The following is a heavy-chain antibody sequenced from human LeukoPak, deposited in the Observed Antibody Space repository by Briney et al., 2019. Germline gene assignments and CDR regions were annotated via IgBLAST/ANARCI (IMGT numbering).Heavy chain of an antibody. CDR1: GYSISSGYY. V-gene: IGHV4-38-2*02. D-gene: IGHD2-2*01. CDR2: IYHIGNT. CDR3: ARDCRSSSCYYMGV. Sequence: SETLSLTCAVSGYSISSGYYWAWIRQPPGKGLEWIGSIYHIGNTYYNPSLKSRVTISVDTSKNQFSLKLSSVTAADTAVYYCARDCRSSSCYYMGVWGKGTTVTVSS. J-gene: IGHJ6*03.